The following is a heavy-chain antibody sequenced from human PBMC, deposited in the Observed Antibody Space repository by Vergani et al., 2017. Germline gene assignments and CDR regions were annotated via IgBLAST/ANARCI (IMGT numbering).Heavy chain of an antibody. Sequence: QVHLVESGGGVVQPGRSLRLSCVVSGFTSSYYGMHWVRQAPGKGLEWVAVISYDGTQKYYADSVKGRFTISRDNSKSTLYLQMNSLRTEDTAVYYCAKGIVGATPFDYWGQGTLVTVSS. V-gene: IGHV3-30*18. CDR2: ISYDGTQK. J-gene: IGHJ4*02. CDR3: AKGIVGATPFDY. CDR1: GFTSSYYG. D-gene: IGHD1-26*01.